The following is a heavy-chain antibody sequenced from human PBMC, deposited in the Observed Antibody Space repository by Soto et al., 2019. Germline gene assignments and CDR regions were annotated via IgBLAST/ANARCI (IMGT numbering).Heavy chain of an antibody. V-gene: IGHV3-30*18. D-gene: IGHD1-26*01. Sequence: QVQLVESGGGVVQPGRSLRLSCAASGFTFSSYGMHWVRQAPGKGLEWVAIISYDGSNTYYADSVKGRFTISRDNSKNMLDLQMNSLRAEDTSVYYCAKEGGLSGSYYISSSYYFDYWGQGTLVTVSS. CDR1: GFTFSSYG. CDR2: ISYDGSNT. CDR3: AKEGGLSGSYYISSSYYFDY. J-gene: IGHJ4*02.